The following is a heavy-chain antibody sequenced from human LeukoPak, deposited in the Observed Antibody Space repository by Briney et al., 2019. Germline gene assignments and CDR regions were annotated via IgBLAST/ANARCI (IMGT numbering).Heavy chain of an antibody. CDR2: MYHSGST. V-gene: IGHV4-38-2*02. D-gene: IGHD5-18*01. CDR3: ARGYIFDY. Sequence: PSETLSLTCSVSGYSISTGFYWGWIRQSPGKGLEWIGSMYHSGSTYYKSSLKSRVTISVDTSKNQFSLKLSSVTAADTAVYYCARGYIFDYWGQGTLVTVSS. J-gene: IGHJ4*02. CDR1: GYSISTGFY.